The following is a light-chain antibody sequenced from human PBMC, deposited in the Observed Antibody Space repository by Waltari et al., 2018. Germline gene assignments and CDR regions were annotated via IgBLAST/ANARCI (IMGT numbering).Light chain of an antibody. CDR1: SGSIANHH. Sequence: NFMLAQPHSVSESPGKTVTISCTGSSGSIANHHVHWYHLRPGSGPTTIIYEDNQRPSGVPDRFSCSIDRSSNSASLIISRLKTEDEAYYYCQSFDDSNNIVFGGGTKLTVL. V-gene: IGLV6-57*02. CDR3: QSFDDSNNIV. CDR2: EDN. J-gene: IGLJ2*01.